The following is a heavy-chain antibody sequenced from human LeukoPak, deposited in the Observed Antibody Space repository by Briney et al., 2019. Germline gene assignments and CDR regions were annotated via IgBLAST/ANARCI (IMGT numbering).Heavy chain of an antibody. Sequence: SETQSLTCTVSGGSISSYYWSWIRQPPGKGLEWIRYIYYSGSPNYNPSLKNRVTISLDTSKNQFSLKLSSVTAADTAVYYCARVITDQFDAFDIWGQGTMVTVSS. CDR3: ARVITDQFDAFDI. V-gene: IGHV4-59*01. CDR2: IYYSGSP. J-gene: IGHJ3*02. CDR1: GGSISSYY. D-gene: IGHD1-14*01.